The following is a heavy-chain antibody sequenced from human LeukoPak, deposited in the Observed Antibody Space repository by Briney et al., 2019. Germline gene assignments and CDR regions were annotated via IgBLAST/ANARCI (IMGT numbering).Heavy chain of an antibody. D-gene: IGHD3-22*01. CDR3: AKNFGPSMISDAFDI. CDR2: ISGDGRDI. CDR1: AFTFSSYG. V-gene: IGHV3-23*01. J-gene: IGHJ3*02. Sequence: SGGTLRLSCAASAFTFSSYGMSWVRQAPGKGLEWVSAISGDGRDIFYADAVKGRFTISRDNSKNTLYLQMNSLRAEDTAVYYCAKNFGPSMISDAFDIWGQGTMVTVSS.